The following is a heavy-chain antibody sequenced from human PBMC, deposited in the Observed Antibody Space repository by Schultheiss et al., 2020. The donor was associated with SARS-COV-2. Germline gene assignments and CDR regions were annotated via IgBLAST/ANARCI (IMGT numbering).Heavy chain of an antibody. D-gene: IGHD3-22*01. V-gene: IGHV3-49*03. CDR1: GFTFGDYA. J-gene: IGHJ4*02. CDR2: IRSKAYGGTT. Sequence: GGSLRLSCTASGFTFGDYAMSWFRQAPGKGLEWVGFIRSKAYGGTTEYAASVKGRFTISRDDSKSIAYLQMNSLKTEDTAVYYCTTSRTYDSSGYIKGYFDYWGQGTLVTVSS. CDR3: TTSRTYDSSGYIKGYFDY.